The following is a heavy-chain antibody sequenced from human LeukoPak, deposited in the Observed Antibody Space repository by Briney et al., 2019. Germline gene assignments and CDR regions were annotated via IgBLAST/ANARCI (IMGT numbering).Heavy chain of an antibody. V-gene: IGHV4-4*07. J-gene: IGHJ4*02. CDR1: GGSISGNY. Sequence: SETLSLTCTVSGGSISGNYWTWIRQPAGKGREWRGGIYTSGTTNYIPSLKSRVSLSVDTSKNQFSLNLSSLTAADTAVYFCARERNLAAAGYLFDSWGQGTLVIVSS. CDR3: ARERNLAAAGYLFDS. CDR2: IYTSGTT. D-gene: IGHD6-13*01.